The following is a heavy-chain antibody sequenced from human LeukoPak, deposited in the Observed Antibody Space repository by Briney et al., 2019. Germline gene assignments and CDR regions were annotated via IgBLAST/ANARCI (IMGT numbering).Heavy chain of an antibody. D-gene: IGHD6-13*01. Sequence: ASVKVSCKASGYTFTSYAMNWVRQAPGQGLEWMGWINTNTGNSTYAQGFTGRFVFSLDTSVSTAYLQISSLKAEDTAVYYCARGGIAAAGKGQRYWGQGTLVTVSS. J-gene: IGHJ4*02. CDR1: GYTFTSYA. CDR2: INTNTGNS. CDR3: ARGGIAAAGKGQRY. V-gene: IGHV7-4-1*02.